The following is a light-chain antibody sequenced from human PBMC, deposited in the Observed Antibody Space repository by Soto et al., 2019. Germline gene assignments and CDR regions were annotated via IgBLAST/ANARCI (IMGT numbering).Light chain of an antibody. CDR1: SSDVGGYNY. V-gene: IGLV2-14*03. Sequence: LTQPASVSGSPGQSITISCTGTSSDVGGYNYVSWYQQHPGKAPKLMIYDVSNRPSGVSNRFSGSKSGNTASLTISGLQAEDEADYFCNSYTSSTTLYVFGTGTQLTVL. J-gene: IGLJ1*01. CDR3: NSYTSSTTLYV. CDR2: DVS.